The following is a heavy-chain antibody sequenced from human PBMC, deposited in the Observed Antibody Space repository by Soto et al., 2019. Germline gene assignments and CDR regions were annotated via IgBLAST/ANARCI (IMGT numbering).Heavy chain of an antibody. CDR1: GASISSSSYS. CDR3: ASGSFYAN. V-gene: IGHV4-39*01. D-gene: IGHD2-2*01. J-gene: IGHJ4*02. CDR2: IYYSGST. Sequence: QLQLQESGPGLVKPSATLSLTCTVSGASISSSSYSWGWIRQPPGKGLEWIGSIYYSGSTYYNPSLKSRVTISVDTSKNQFSLKLSSVTAADTAMYYCASGSFYANWGQGTLVTVSS.